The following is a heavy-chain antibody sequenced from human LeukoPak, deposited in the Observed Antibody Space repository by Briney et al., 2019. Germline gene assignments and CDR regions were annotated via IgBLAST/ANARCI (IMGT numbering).Heavy chain of an antibody. CDR1: GDSVSSNSAA. CDR2: TYYRSKWYN. CDR3: ARGQGVVVKNYYYGMDV. J-gene: IGHJ6*02. Sequence: SQTLSLTCAISGDSVSSNSAAWNWIRQSPSRGLEWLGRTYYRSKWYNDYAVSVKSRITINPDTSKSQFSLQLNSVTPEDTAVYYCARGQGVVVKNYYYGMDVWGQGTTVTVSS. D-gene: IGHD3-22*01. V-gene: IGHV6-1*01.